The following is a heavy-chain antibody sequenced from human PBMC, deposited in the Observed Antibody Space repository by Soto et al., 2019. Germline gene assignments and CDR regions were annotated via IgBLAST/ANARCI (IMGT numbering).Heavy chain of an antibody. V-gene: IGHV3-30*18. CDR1: GFTFSSYG. CDR2: ISYDGSNK. CDR3: AKELKYCISTSCYEAYYGMDV. D-gene: IGHD2-2*01. Sequence: QVQLVESGGGVVQPGRSLRLSCAASGFTFSSYGMHWVRQAPGKGLEWVAVISYDGSNKYYADSVKGRFTISRDNSKNTLYLQMNSLRAEDTAVYYCAKELKYCISTSCYEAYYGMDVWGQGTTVTVSS. J-gene: IGHJ6*02.